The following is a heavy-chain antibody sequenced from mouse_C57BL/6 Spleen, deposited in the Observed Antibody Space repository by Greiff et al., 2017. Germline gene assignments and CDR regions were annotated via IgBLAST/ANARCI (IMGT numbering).Heavy chain of an antibody. CDR1: GYTFTSYW. V-gene: IGHV1-50*01. CDR2: IDPSDSST. Sequence: QVQLQQPEAELVKPGASVKLSCKASGYTFTSYWMQWVKQRPGQGLEWIGEIDPSDSSTTYNQKFKGKATLTVDTTSSTAYMQLSSLTSEDSAVYYCARSGGSSGLYYFDYWGQGTTLTVSS. D-gene: IGHD3-2*02. J-gene: IGHJ2*01. CDR3: ARSGGSSGLYYFDY.